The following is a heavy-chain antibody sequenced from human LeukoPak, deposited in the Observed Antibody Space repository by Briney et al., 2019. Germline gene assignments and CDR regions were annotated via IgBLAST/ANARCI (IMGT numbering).Heavy chain of an antibody. V-gene: IGHV3-73*01. Sequence: AGGSLRLSCAASGFTFSGSAMHWVRQASGKGLEWVGRIRSKANSYATAYAASVKGRFTTSRDDSKNTAYLQMNSLKTEDTAVYYCTRHAELLTTHGDYYYMDVWGKGTTVTVSS. D-gene: IGHD3-22*01. CDR2: IRSKANSYAT. CDR3: TRHAELLTTHGDYYYMDV. J-gene: IGHJ6*03. CDR1: GFTFSGSA.